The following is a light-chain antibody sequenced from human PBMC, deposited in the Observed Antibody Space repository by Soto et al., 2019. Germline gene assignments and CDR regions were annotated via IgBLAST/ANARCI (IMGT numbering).Light chain of an antibody. V-gene: IGKV1-5*01. J-gene: IGKJ2*01. CDR1: QTIGSS. CDR2: DAS. CDR3: QQHNDYSPVT. Sequence: DIQMTRSPSTLSASVGDRVTITCRASQTIGSSLAWYQHKPGKAPKLLIFDASTLQTGVPSRFSGSGFGTEITLTISKLPPDDFATYYCQQHNDYSPVTFGQGTKLEIK.